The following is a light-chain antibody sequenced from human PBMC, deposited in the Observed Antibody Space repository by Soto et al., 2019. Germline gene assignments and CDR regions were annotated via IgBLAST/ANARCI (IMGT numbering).Light chain of an antibody. CDR1: QDIRSD. J-gene: IGKJ1*01. CDR2: GAS. V-gene: IGKV1-6*01. Sequence: AIQMTQSPSSLSASVGDRVTITCRANQDIRSDLGWYQQKPGRAPQVLIYGASYLQSGVPSRFSGYGSGTDFTLTMTNLQPEDFATYYCLQDYTYPRTFGQGTRVEIK. CDR3: LQDYTYPRT.